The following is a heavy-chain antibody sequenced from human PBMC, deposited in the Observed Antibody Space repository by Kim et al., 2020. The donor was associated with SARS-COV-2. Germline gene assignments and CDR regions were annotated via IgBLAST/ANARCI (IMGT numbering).Heavy chain of an antibody. Sequence: GRFTISRDNSKNTLYLQMNSLRAEDTAVYYCVKPYRVGYYDSGSNNWFDPWGQGTLVTVSS. D-gene: IGHD3-10*01. CDR3: VKPYRVGYYDSGSNNWFDP. V-gene: IGHV3-23*01. J-gene: IGHJ5*02.